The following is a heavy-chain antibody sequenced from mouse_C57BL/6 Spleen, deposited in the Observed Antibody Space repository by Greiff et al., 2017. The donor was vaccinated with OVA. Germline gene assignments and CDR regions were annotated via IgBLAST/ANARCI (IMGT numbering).Heavy chain of an antibody. D-gene: IGHD2-4*01. CDR3: ARESVYDYEGDAMDY. CDR1: GYSFTGYY. J-gene: IGHJ4*01. Sequence: VQLQQSGPELVKPGASVKISCKASGYSFTGYYMNWVKQSPEKSLEWIGEINPSTGGTTYNQKFKAKATLTVDKSSSTAYMQLKSLTSEDSAVYYSARESVYDYEGDAMDYWGQGTSVTVSS. CDR2: INPSTGGT. V-gene: IGHV1-42*01.